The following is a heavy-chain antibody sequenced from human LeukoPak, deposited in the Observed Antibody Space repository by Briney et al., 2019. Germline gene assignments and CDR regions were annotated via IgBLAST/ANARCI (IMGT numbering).Heavy chain of an antibody. CDR2: MNPNSGNT. CDR3: ARDIRHHFDY. Sequence: GASVKVSCKASEYTFTSYDINWVRQATGQGLEWMGWMNPNSGNTGYAQKFQGRVTITRNTSISTAYMELSSLRSEDTAVCYCARDIRHHFDYWGQGTLVTVSS. CDR1: EYTFTSYD. J-gene: IGHJ4*02. V-gene: IGHV1-8*03. D-gene: IGHD3-3*02.